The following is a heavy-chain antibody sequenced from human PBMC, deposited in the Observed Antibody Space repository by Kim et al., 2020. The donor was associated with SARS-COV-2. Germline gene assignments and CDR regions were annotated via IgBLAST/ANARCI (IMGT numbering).Heavy chain of an antibody. V-gene: IGHV4-59*01. CDR1: SDSISSYY. CDR3: ASSAGRASWHQFDS. D-gene: IGHD2-15*01. Sequence: SETLSLTCSVSSDSISSYYCSWIRQLPGKGLEWLGYIYYSGSTDNNPSLKTRVTISWDTSRNQFSLYLTSVTEADTAVYYCASSAGRASWHQFDSWGQG. CDR2: IYYSGST. J-gene: IGHJ4*02.